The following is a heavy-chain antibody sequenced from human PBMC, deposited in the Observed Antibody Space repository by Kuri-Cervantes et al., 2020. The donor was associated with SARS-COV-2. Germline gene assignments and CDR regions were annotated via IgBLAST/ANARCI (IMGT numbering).Heavy chain of an antibody. CDR2: ISTSSSYI. CDR1: GFTFNSYS. J-gene: IGHJ4*02. D-gene: IGHD3-3*01. V-gene: IGHV3-21*01. CDR3: AREMGRFWSNYYQTAFDY. Sequence: GESLKISCAASGFTFNSYSMNWVRQAPGKGLEWVSSISTSSSYIYYADSVKGRFTISRDTAKNSLYLQMHSLRAEDTAVYYCAREMGRFWSNYYQTAFDYWGQGTLVTVSS.